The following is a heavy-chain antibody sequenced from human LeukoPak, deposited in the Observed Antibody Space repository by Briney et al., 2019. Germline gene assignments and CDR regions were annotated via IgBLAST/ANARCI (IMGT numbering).Heavy chain of an antibody. Sequence: GGSLRLSCAASGSTFTTFSMNWVRQAPGKGLEWISYISTDSYTIYYAASVKGRFTISRDNAKNSVYLQMNSLRAEDTAIYYCARTYSGYNPALNAWGQGTLVTVSS. CDR3: ARTYSGYNPALNA. V-gene: IGHV3-48*01. CDR1: GSTFTTFS. J-gene: IGHJ5*02. D-gene: IGHD5-12*01. CDR2: ISTDSYTI.